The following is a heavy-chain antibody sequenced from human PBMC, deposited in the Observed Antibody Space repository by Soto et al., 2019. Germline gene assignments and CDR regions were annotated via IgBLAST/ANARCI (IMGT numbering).Heavy chain of an antibody. CDR1: GFTFTTSS. Sequence: QMQLVQSGPEVKRPGTSVKVSCKASGFTFTTSSVQWVRQARGQPLEWMGWIVVASGNTNYAQRFQERVTFTRDMSTNTAYMELSSLRSEESAVYYCAADQGYRWGRGTLVTVSS. CDR2: IVVASGNT. J-gene: IGHJ2*01. CDR3: AADQGYR. V-gene: IGHV1-58*01.